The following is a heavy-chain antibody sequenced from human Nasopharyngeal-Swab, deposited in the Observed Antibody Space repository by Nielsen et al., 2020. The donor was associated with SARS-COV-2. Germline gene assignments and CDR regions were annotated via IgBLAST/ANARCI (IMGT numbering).Heavy chain of an antibody. CDR2: ISSSGSTI. J-gene: IGHJ4*02. D-gene: IGHD5/OR15-5a*01. CDR1: GFTFSSYE. Sequence: GGSLRLSCAASGFTFSSYEMNWVRQAPGKGLEWVSYISSSGSTIYYADSVKGRFTISRDNAKNSLYLQMNSLRAEDTAVYYCARKPPCGVSFDYWGQGTLVTVSS. V-gene: IGHV3-48*03. CDR3: ARKPPCGVSFDY.